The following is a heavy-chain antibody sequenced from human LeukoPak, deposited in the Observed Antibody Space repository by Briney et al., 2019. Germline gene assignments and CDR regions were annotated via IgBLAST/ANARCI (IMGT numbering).Heavy chain of an antibody. J-gene: IGHJ4*02. CDR1: GFTFDDYA. CDR3: AQDRAWIQFLY. Sequence: GGSLRHSCAASGFTFDDYAMHWVRQAPGKGLEWVSGISWNSGSIGYADSVKGRFTISRDNSKNTLYLQINSLRAEDTAVYYCAQDRAWIQFLYWGQGTLVTVS. CDR2: ISWNSGSI. V-gene: IGHV3-9*01. D-gene: IGHD5-18*01.